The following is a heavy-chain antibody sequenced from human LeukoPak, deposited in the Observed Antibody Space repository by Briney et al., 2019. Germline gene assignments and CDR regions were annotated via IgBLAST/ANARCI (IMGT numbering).Heavy chain of an antibody. CDR2: IYRGDSDT. CDR1: GYSFTSYW. V-gene: IGHV5-51*03. Sequence: PGESLKISCKGSGYSFTSYWIGWVRQMPGKGLEWMGIIYRGDSDTRYSPYFQGQVTISADKSISTAYLQWSSLKASDTAMYYCASSLGIYDSSGYRVFDYWGQGTLVTVSS. CDR3: ASSLGIYDSSGYRVFDY. D-gene: IGHD3-22*01. J-gene: IGHJ4*02.